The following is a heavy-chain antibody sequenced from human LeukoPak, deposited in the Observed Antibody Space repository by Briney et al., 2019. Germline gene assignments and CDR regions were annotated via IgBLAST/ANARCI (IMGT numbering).Heavy chain of an antibody. CDR3: ARDAYYDSSGYYYDY. D-gene: IGHD3-22*01. Sequence: PGGSLRLSCAASGFTFSSYAMHWVRQAPGKGLEWVAVISYDGSNKYYAGSVKGRFTISRDNSKNTLYLQMNSLRAEDTAVYYCARDAYYDSSGYYYDYWGQGTLVTVSS. CDR2: ISYDGSNK. CDR1: GFTFSSYA. V-gene: IGHV3-30*04. J-gene: IGHJ4*02.